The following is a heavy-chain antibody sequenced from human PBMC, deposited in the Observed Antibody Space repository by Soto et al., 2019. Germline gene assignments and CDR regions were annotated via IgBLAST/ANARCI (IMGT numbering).Heavy chain of an antibody. CDR2: ISGSGGST. V-gene: IGHV3-23*01. CDR3: AKGRRITIFGVRPGPGP. Sequence: PGGSLRLSCAASGFTFSSYAMSWVRQAPGKGLEWVSAISGSGGSTYYADSVKGRFTISRDNSKNTLYLQMNSLRAEDTAVYYCAKGRRITIFGVRPGPGPWGQGTLVTVSS. CDR1: GFTFSSYA. D-gene: IGHD3-3*01. J-gene: IGHJ5*02.